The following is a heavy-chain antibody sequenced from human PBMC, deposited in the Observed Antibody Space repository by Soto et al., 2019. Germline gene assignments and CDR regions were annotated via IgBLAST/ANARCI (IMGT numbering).Heavy chain of an antibody. Sequence: QVQLVQSGAEVKKPGASLKVSCKAPGYTFTTYDISWVRQAPGQGLEWMGWISTYKGKTNYPQSLQGRLTMTTDTATTTAYMELRSRRADDTAVYYCASDPYHGLMVNAPNRYGMDVWGQGTTVTVSS. D-gene: IGHD2-8*01. CDR1: GYTFTTYD. J-gene: IGHJ6*02. V-gene: IGHV1-18*01. CDR3: ASDPYHGLMVNAPNRYGMDV. CDR2: ISTYKGKT.